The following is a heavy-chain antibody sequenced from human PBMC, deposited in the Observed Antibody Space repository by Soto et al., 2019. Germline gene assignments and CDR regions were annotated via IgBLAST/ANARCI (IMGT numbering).Heavy chain of an antibody. CDR1: GFSLTTSGVG. V-gene: IGHV2-5*02. Sequence: QITLNESGPTVVRPTETLTLTCRFSGFSLTTSGVGVGWIRQSPGKAPEWLALIYWDDDKRYSASLKNRLTISKDTSKNRVVLTVSDLDPTDTATYYCAHRVLRTVFGLVTTTAIYFDFWGQGTPVAVSS. CDR2: IYWDDDK. D-gene: IGHD3-3*01. CDR3: AHRVLRTVFGLVTTTAIYFDF. J-gene: IGHJ4*02.